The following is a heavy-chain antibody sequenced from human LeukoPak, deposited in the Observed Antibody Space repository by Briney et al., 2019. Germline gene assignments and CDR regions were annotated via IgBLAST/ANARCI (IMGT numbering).Heavy chain of an antibody. V-gene: IGHV4-39*07. Sequence: SEPMSLTCTVSGGSISSSTYYWGWIRQPPGQGLEWIGEISLTGLTHYNPSLESRVTVSLDKSKNQLSLNLTSVTAADTAVYYCSRENGAFSPFGYWGQGTLVTVLS. CDR3: SRENGAFSPFGY. CDR1: GGSISSSTYY. CDR2: ISLTGLT. D-gene: IGHD2-8*01. J-gene: IGHJ4*02.